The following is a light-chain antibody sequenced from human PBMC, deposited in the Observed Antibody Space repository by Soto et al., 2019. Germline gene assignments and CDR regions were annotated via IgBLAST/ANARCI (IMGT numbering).Light chain of an antibody. V-gene: IGKV3-20*01. CDR2: LAT. Sequence: EVVLTQSPCTLSLSPGERATLSCRASQTISSASLAWYQQKPGQAPRLLIYLATTMAPDIPDRFSGGGSGTDFTRTISRLEPEALAVYHCQPFGTSSWTFCQGTKVQIK. J-gene: IGKJ1*01. CDR1: QTISSAS. CDR3: QPFGTSSWT.